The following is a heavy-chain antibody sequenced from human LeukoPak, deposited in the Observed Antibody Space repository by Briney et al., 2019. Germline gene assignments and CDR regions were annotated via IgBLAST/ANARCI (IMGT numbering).Heavy chain of an antibody. CDR2: MNPNSGNT. V-gene: IGHV1-8*03. J-gene: IGHJ6*03. CDR3: ARGRDHPYYYYMDV. Sequence: ASVKVSCKASGYTFTSYDINWVRQATGQGLEWMGWMNPNSGNTGYAQKFQGRVTITRNTSISTAYMELSSLRSEDTAVYYCARGRDHPYYYYMDVWGKGTTVTVSS. CDR1: GYTFTSYD.